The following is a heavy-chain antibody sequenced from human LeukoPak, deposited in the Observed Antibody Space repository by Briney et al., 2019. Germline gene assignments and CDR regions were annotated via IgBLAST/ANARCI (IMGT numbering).Heavy chain of an antibody. Sequence: ASVKVSCKASGYTFTGYYMHWVRQAPGQGLEWMGWINPNSGGTNYAQKFQGRVTMTRDTSISTAHMELSRLRSDDTAVYYCARDLSGEGAFWGQGTMVTVSS. CDR2: INPNSGGT. CDR3: ARDLSGEGAF. J-gene: IGHJ3*01. D-gene: IGHD1-26*01. CDR1: GYTFTGYY. V-gene: IGHV1-2*02.